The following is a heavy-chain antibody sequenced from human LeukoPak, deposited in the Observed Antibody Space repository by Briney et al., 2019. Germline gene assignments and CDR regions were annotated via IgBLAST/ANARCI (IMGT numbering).Heavy chain of an antibody. D-gene: IGHD1-26*01. J-gene: IGHJ4*02. Sequence: GGSLRLSCAASGFTFSSYGMHWVRQAPGKGLEWVAFIRYDGSNKYYADSVKGRFTISRDNSKNTLYLQMNSLRAEDTAVYYCAKDRIVGATGYFDYWGQGTLVTVSS. CDR1: GFTFSSYG. V-gene: IGHV3-30*02. CDR2: IRYDGSNK. CDR3: AKDRIVGATGYFDY.